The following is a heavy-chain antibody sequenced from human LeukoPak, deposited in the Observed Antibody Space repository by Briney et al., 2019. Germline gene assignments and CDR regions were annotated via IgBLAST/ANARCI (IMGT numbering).Heavy chain of an antibody. CDR2: ISSSGSTI. CDR1: GFTFSDYY. D-gene: IGHD6-13*01. CDR3: ARDSAGYSSSPLQY. V-gene: IGHV3-11*01. J-gene: IGHJ4*02. Sequence: PGGSLRLSCAASGFTFSDYYMSWIRQAPGKGLEGVSYISSSGSTIYYADSVKGRFTISRDNAKNSLYLQMNSLRAEDAAVYYCARDSAGYSSSPLQYWGQGTLVTVSS.